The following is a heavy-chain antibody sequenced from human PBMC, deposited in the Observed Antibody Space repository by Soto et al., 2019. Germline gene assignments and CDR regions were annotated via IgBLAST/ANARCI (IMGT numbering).Heavy chain of an antibody. V-gene: IGHV3-30*03. J-gene: IGHJ3*01. CDR3: GATTSYEYVWGSYRYWGDAFDL. D-gene: IGHD3-16*02. Sequence: QVQLVESGGGVVQPGRSLRLSCAASGFIFSTYGMHWVRQAPGKGLEWVAVISFDGINKYSADSVKGRFSISRDNSKNTLYLQRNSLRADGPAGYYRGATTSYEYVWGSYRYWGDAFDLWGQGTMVSVSS. CDR1: GFIFSTYG. CDR2: ISFDGINK.